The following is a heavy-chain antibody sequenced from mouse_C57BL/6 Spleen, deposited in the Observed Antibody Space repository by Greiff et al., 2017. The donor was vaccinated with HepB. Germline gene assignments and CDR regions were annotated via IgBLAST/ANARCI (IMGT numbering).Heavy chain of an antibody. CDR2: ISSGGDYI. CDR1: GFTFSSYA. J-gene: IGHJ4*01. V-gene: IGHV5-9-1*02. CDR3: TRGGNLGAMDY. Sequence: EVKVEESGEGLVKPGGSLKLSCAASGFTFSSYAMSWVRQTPEKRLEWVAYISSGGDYIYYADTVKGRFTISRDNARNTLYLQMSSLKSEDTAMYYCTRGGNLGAMDYWGQGTSVTVSS.